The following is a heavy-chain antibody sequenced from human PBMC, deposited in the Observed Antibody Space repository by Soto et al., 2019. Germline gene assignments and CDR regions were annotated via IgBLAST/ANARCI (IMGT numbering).Heavy chain of an antibody. D-gene: IGHD3-9*01. V-gene: IGHV3-23*01. CDR2: ISGSGGST. CDR1: GFTFSSYA. J-gene: IGHJ5*02. Sequence: PGESLKISCAASGFTFSSYAMSWVRQAPGKGLDWVSAISGSGGSTYYADSVKGRFTISRDNSKNTLYLQMNSLRAEDTAVYYCAPDSDTYYDILTGANWFDPWGQGTLVTVSS. CDR3: APDSDTYYDILTGANWFDP.